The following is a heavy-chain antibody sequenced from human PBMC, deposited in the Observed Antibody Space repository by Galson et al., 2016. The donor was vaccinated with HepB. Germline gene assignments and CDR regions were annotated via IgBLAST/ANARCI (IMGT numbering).Heavy chain of an antibody. Sequence: QSGAEVKKPGESLKISCKASGYSFSNYWIGWVRRMPGRGLEWMGVVYPSDSDTRYSPSFQGQVTVSVDKSIQTAYLQWSSLKASDTAIYYCVIRPFHGGLPDAFDVWGRGTVVTVSS. V-gene: IGHV5-51*01. CDR1: GYSFSNYW. J-gene: IGHJ3*01. CDR2: VYPSDSDT. D-gene: IGHD4-23*01. CDR3: VIRPFHGGLPDAFDV.